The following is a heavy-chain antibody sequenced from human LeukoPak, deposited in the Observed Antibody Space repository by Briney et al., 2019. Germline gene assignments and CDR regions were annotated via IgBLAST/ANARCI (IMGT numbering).Heavy chain of an antibody. D-gene: IGHD3-10*01. CDR2: ISHDATDT. CDR3: ARDPSFYYNSGSSNTFDN. V-gene: IGHV3-30*01. CDR1: GSTFHRYA. J-gene: IGHJ4*02. Sequence: GGSLRLSCVGSGSTFHRYALHWVRQVPGKGLFWVAIISHDATDTNYADSVKGRFTISRDNSKRILYLEMNSLTTEDTAVYYCARDPSFYYNSGSSNTFDNWGLGTLVTVSS.